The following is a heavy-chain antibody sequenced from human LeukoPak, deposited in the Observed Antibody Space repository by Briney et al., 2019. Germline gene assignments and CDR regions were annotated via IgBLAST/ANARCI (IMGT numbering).Heavy chain of an antibody. CDR2: MYNTGST. CDR3: ARRGGSGIMPH. V-gene: IGHV4-31*03. CDR1: GGSISSGGYY. Sequence: PSETLSLTCTVSGGSISSGGYYWSWIRQLPGKGLEWIGFMYNTGSTYYNPSLKSRVTILVDTSENQFSLKLSSVTAADTAVYYCARRGGSGIMPHWGQGTLVTVSS. D-gene: IGHD3-10*01. J-gene: IGHJ4*02.